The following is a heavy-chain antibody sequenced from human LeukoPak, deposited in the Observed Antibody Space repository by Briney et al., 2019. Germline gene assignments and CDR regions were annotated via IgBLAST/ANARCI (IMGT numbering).Heavy chain of an antibody. CDR1: GGSISSYY. J-gene: IGHJ3*02. V-gene: IGHV4-59*01. Sequence: SETLSLTCTVSGGSISSYYWSWIRQPPGKGLEWIGYFYYSGSANYNPSLKSRVTISVDTSKDQFSLKLSSVTAADTAVYYCARDLKQQLVLGAFDIWGQGTMVTVSS. CDR3: ARDLKQQLVLGAFDI. CDR2: FYYSGSA. D-gene: IGHD6-13*01.